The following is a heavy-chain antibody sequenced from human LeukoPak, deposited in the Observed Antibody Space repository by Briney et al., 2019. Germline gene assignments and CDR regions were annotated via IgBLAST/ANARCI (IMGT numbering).Heavy chain of an antibody. CDR1: GFTFSSYT. CDR2: ISSSSSTI. Sequence: GRSLRLSCAASGFTFSSYTMNWVRQAPGKGLEWVSYISSSSSTIYYADSVKGRFTISRDNAKNSLYLQMNSLRAEDTAVYYCAKAKDAFDIWGQGTMVSVSS. J-gene: IGHJ3*02. CDR3: AKAKDAFDI. V-gene: IGHV3-48*04.